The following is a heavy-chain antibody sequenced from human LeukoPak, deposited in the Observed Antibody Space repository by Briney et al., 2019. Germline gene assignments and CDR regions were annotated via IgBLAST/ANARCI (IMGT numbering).Heavy chain of an antibody. V-gene: IGHV3-74*01. CDR1: GFTFSSSW. CDR2: IYNDGSRT. D-gene: IGHD3-10*01. Sequence: PGGSLRLSCVASGFTFSSSWMHWVRQAPGKGLVWVSRIYNDGSRTSYADSVKGRFTISRDNAKNTLYMQMNSLRVEDTAVYYCVVPVTYFSDSGAYGPWTRWGQGTLVTVSS. CDR3: VVPVTYFSDSGAYGPWTR. J-gene: IGHJ4*02.